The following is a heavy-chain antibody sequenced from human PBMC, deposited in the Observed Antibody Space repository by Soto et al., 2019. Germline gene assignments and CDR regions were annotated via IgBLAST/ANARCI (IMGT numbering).Heavy chain of an antibody. D-gene: IGHD2-8*01. CDR3: ARGLRGRTSNWFDP. CDR2: INHSGST. Sequence: SETLSLTCAVYGGSFSGYYWSWIRQPPGKGLEWIGEINHSGSTNYNPSLKSRVTISVDTSKNQFSLKLSSVTAADTAVYYCARGLRGRTSNWFDPWGQGTLVTVS. CDR1: GGSFSGYY. J-gene: IGHJ5*02. V-gene: IGHV4-34*01.